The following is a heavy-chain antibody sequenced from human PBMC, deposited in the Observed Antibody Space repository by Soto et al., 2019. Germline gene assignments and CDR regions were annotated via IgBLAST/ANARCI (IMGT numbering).Heavy chain of an antibody. CDR1: GGSISSSSYY. Sequence: PSETLSLTCTVSGGSISSSSYYWGWIRQPPGKGLEWIGSIYYSGSTYYNPSLKSRVTISVDTSKNQFSLKLSSVTAADTAVYYCARDRLVPAAMGDLLDYYGMDVWGQGTTVTVSS. CDR3: ARDRLVPAAMGDLLDYYGMDV. J-gene: IGHJ6*02. CDR2: IYYSGST. V-gene: IGHV4-39*02. D-gene: IGHD2-2*01.